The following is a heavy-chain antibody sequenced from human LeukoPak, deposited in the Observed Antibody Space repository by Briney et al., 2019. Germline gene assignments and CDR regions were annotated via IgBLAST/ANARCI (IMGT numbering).Heavy chain of an antibody. CDR1: GITFSSYA. J-gene: IGHJ4*02. D-gene: IGHD4-17*01. CDR2: ISGTGGTT. V-gene: IGHV3-23*01. Sequence: GGSLRLSCAASGITFSSYAMTWVRQAPGKGLEWVALISGTGGTTYYAGSVKGRFTISRDNSKNTLFLQFNSLRADDTAVYYCAKGRGTTVTAAANYWGQGTLVTVSS. CDR3: AKGRGTTVTAAANY.